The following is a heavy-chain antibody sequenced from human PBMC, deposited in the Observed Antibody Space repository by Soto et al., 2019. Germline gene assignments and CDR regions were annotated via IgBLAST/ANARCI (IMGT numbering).Heavy chain of an antibody. D-gene: IGHD3-9*01. Sequence: GGSLRLSCAASGFTFSSYEMNWVRQAPGKGLEWVSKISSSGSTIYYADSVKGRFTISRDNAKNSLYLQMNSLRAEDTAVYYCARRAHYDILTGYYSNYYYGMDVWGQWTTVTVSS. CDR2: ISSSGSTI. CDR1: GFTFSSYE. V-gene: IGHV3-48*03. J-gene: IGHJ6*02. CDR3: ARRAHYDILTGYYSNYYYGMDV.